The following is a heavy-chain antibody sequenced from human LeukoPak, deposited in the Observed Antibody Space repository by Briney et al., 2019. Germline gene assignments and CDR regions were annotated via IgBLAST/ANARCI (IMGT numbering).Heavy chain of an antibody. CDR3: ARVPYTYGPG. J-gene: IGHJ4*02. V-gene: IGHV3-48*03. CDR2: ISLSGRTI. D-gene: IGHD5-18*01. CDR1: GFTLSSYE. Sequence: GGSLRLSCAASGFTLSSYEMNWVRQAPGKGLEWVSYISLSGRTIYYADSVKGRFTISRDNAKNSLFLQMNSLRAEDTAVYYCARVPYTYGPGGGQGTLVTASS.